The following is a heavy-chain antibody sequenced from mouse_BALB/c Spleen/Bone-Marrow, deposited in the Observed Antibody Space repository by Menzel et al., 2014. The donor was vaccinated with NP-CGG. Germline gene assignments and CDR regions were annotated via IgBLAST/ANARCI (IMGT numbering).Heavy chain of an antibody. J-gene: IGHJ4*01. Sequence: VQVVESGAELVRPGASVTLSCKASGYTFTDYEMHWVKQTPVHGLEWIGAIDPETGGTAYNQEFKGKATLTADKSSSTAYMELRSLASEDSTVYYCRAYYRYDGYALDYWGQGTSVTVSS. CDR2: IDPETGGT. CDR3: RAYYRYDGYALDY. CDR1: GYTFTDYE. D-gene: IGHD2-14*01. V-gene: IGHV1-15*01.